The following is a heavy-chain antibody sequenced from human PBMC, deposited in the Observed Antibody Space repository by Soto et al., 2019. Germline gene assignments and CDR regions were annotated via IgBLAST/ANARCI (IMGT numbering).Heavy chain of an antibody. J-gene: IGHJ5*02. V-gene: IGHV4-39*01. CDR1: GGSISSSSYY. CDR2: IYYSGST. D-gene: IGHD2-2*03. Sequence: SETLSLTCTVSGGSISSSSYYWGWIRQPPGKGLEWIGSIYYSGSTYYNPSLKSRVTISVDTSKNQFSLKLSSVTAADTAVYYCAGRGYCSSTSCYFHYNWFDPWGQGTLVTVSS. CDR3: AGRGYCSSTSCYFHYNWFDP.